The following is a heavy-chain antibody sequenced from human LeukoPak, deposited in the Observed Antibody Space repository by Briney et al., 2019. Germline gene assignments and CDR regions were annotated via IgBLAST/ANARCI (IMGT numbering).Heavy chain of an antibody. Sequence: RSSETLSLTCTVSGGSISSYYWSWIRQPPGKGLEWIGYIYYSGSTNYNPSLKSRVTISVDTSKKQFSLKLSAVTAADTAVYYCARQMGATEWGQGTLVTVSS. D-gene: IGHD1-26*01. J-gene: IGHJ4*02. CDR2: IYYSGST. CDR1: GGSISSYY. CDR3: ARQMGATE. V-gene: IGHV4-59*08.